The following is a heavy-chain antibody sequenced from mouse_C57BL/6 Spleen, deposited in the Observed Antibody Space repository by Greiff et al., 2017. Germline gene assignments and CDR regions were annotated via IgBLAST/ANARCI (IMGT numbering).Heavy chain of an antibody. D-gene: IGHD3-1*01. Sequence: EVMLVESGGGLVKPGGSLKLSCAASGFTFSSYAMSWVRQTPEKRLEWVATISDGGSYTYYPDNVKGRFTISRDNAKNNLYLQMSHLKSEDTAMXYCARDSGDSFAYWGQGTLVTVSA. CDR1: GFTFSSYA. V-gene: IGHV5-4*01. CDR3: ARDSGDSFAY. CDR2: ISDGGSYT. J-gene: IGHJ3*01.